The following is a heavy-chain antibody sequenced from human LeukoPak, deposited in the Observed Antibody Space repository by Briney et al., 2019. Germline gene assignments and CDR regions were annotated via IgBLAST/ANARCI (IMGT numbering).Heavy chain of an antibody. J-gene: IGHJ3*02. CDR1: GDSVSSNSAA. D-gene: IGHD3-22*01. Sequence: SQTLSLTCAISGDSVSSNSAAWNWIRQSPSRGLEWLGRTYYRSKWYNDYAVSVKSRITINPDTSKNQFSLQLNSVTPEDTAVYYCARYEDYYDSSGYYYGDAFDIWGQGTMVTVSS. V-gene: IGHV6-1*01. CDR2: TYYRSKWYN. CDR3: ARYEDYYDSSGYYYGDAFDI.